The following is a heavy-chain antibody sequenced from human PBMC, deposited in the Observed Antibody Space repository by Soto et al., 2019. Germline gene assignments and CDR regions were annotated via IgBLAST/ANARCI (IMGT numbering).Heavy chain of an antibody. Sequence: SETLSLTCTVSGGSISSYYWSWIRQPPGKGLEWIGYIYYSGSTNYNPSLKSRVTISVDTSKNQFSLKLSSVTAADTAVYYCARPGITVTTYAFDIWGQGTMVTVSS. D-gene: IGHD1-7*01. J-gene: IGHJ3*02. V-gene: IGHV4-59*08. CDR2: IYYSGST. CDR1: GGSISSYY. CDR3: ARPGITVTTYAFDI.